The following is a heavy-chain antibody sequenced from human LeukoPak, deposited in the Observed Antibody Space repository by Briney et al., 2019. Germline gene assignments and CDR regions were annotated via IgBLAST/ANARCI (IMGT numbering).Heavy chain of an antibody. Sequence: GGSLRLSCAASGFTFSSYSMNWVRQAPGKGLEWVSYISSSSSTIYYADSVKGRFTISRDNAKNSLYLRMNSLRDEDTAVYYCARTLEESPDYWGQGTLVTVSS. CDR1: GFTFSSYS. CDR2: ISSSSSTI. V-gene: IGHV3-48*02. D-gene: IGHD1-1*01. CDR3: ARTLEESPDY. J-gene: IGHJ4*02.